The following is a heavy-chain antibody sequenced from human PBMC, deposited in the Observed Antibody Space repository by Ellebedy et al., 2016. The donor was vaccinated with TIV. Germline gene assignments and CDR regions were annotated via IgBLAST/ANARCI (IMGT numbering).Heavy chain of an antibody. D-gene: IGHD6-6*01. CDR2: IIPILGIA. Sequence: ASVKVSCKASGGTFSSYAISWVRQAPGQGLEWMGRIIPILGIANYAQKFQGRVTITADKSTSTAYMELSSLRSEDTAVYYCARQGSSSSVNWFDPWGQGTLVTVSS. V-gene: IGHV1-69*04. CDR3: ARQGSSSSVNWFDP. CDR1: GGTFSSYA. J-gene: IGHJ5*02.